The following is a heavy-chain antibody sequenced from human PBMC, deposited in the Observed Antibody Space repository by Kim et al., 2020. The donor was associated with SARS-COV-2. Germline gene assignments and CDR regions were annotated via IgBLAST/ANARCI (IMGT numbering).Heavy chain of an antibody. J-gene: IGHJ5*02. CDR3: ARGGYSLKWFDP. Sequence: NYSPSFQGHVTISADKSISTAYLQWSSLKASDTAMYYCARGGYSLKWFDPWGQGTLVTVSS. V-gene: IGHV5-10-1*01. D-gene: IGHD5-18*01.